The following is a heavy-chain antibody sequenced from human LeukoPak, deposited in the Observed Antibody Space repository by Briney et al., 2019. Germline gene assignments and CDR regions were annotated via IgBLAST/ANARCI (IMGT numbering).Heavy chain of an antibody. CDR3: ARSGGLQKFDY. D-gene: IGHD4-11*01. Sequence: GGSLRLSCAASGFTVSGHPMSWVRQAPGKGLQWVAVISYDGNTIHYADSVKGRFIISRDTSKNTLYLQMNSLRTEDTAVYYCARSGGLQKFDYWGQGTLVTVSS. V-gene: IGHV3-30-3*01. CDR2: ISYDGNTI. CDR1: GFTVSGHP. J-gene: IGHJ4*02.